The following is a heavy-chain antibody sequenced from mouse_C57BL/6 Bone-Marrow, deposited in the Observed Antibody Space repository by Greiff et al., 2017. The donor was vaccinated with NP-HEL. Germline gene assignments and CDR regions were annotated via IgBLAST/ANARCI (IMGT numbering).Heavy chain of an antibody. CDR3: ARDDYGSSYYYAMDY. CDR2: IHPNSGST. J-gene: IGHJ4*01. D-gene: IGHD1-1*01. V-gene: IGHV1-64*01. Sequence: QVQLQQPGAELVKPGASVKLSCKASGYTFTSYWMHWVKQRPGQGLEWIGMIHPNSGSTNYNEKFKSKATLTVDKSSSTAYMQLSSLTSEDSAVYYCARDDYGSSYYYAMDYWGQGTSVTVSS. CDR1: GYTFTSYW.